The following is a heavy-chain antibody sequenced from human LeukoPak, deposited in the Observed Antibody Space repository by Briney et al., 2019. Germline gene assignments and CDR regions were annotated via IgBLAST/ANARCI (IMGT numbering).Heavy chain of an antibody. Sequence: PSETLSLTCTVSGGSISSYYWSWIRQPPGKGLEWIGYIYYSGSTNYNPSLKSRVTISVDTSKNQFSLKLSSVTAADTAVCYCARDEEGEGFDYWGQGTLVTVSS. J-gene: IGHJ4*02. D-gene: IGHD1-26*01. CDR1: GGSISSYY. V-gene: IGHV4-59*01. CDR3: ARDEEGEGFDY. CDR2: IYYSGST.